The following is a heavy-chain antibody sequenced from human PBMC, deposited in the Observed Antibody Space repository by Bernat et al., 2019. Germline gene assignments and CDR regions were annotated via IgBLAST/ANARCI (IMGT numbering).Heavy chain of an antibody. Sequence: QVQLQESGPGLVKPSQTLSLTCTVSGGSISSGGYYWSWIRQHPGKGLEWIGYIYYSGSTYYNPSLKSRVTISVDTSKNQFSLKLSSVTAADTAVYYCARDRSWIAVAGMDFWGQGTLVTVSS. V-gene: IGHV4-31*03. J-gene: IGHJ4*02. D-gene: IGHD6-19*01. CDR2: IYYSGST. CDR1: GGSISSGGYY. CDR3: ARDRSWIAVAGMDF.